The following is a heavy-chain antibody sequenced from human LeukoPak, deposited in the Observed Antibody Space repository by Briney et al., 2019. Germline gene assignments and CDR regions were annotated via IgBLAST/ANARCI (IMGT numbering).Heavy chain of an antibody. J-gene: IGHJ6*02. CDR3: AREYSYGYYYYYGMDV. CDR1: GGSTSSGDYY. Sequence: SETLSLTCTVSGGSTSSGDYYWSWIRQPPGKGLEWIGYIYYSGSTYYNPSLKSRVTISVDTSKNQFSLKLSSVTAADTAVYYCAREYSYGYYYYYGMDVWGQGTTVTVSS. D-gene: IGHD5-18*01. V-gene: IGHV4-30-4*01. CDR2: IYYSGST.